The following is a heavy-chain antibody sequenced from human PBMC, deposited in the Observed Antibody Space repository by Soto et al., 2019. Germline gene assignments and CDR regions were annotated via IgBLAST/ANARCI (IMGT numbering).Heavy chain of an antibody. D-gene: IGHD5-18*01. Sequence: GGSLRLSCAASGFTFSSYGMHWVRQAPGKGLEWVAVISYDGSNKYYADSVKGRFTISRDNSKNTLYLQMNSLRAEDTAVYYCAKSSVDTAMVLDYWGQGTLVTVSS. CDR2: ISYDGSNK. J-gene: IGHJ4*02. CDR1: GFTFSSYG. V-gene: IGHV3-30*18. CDR3: AKSSVDTAMVLDY.